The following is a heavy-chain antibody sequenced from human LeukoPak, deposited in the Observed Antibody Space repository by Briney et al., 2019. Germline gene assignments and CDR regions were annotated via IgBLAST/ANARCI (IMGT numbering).Heavy chain of an antibody. J-gene: IGHJ4*02. CDR2: IYYSGST. Sequence: YIYYSGSTYYNPSLKSRVTISVDTSKNQFSLKLSSVTAADTAVYYCARGHCSGGSCYSHDYWGQGTLVTVSS. D-gene: IGHD2-15*01. CDR3: ARGHCSGGSCYSHDY. V-gene: IGHV4-31*02.